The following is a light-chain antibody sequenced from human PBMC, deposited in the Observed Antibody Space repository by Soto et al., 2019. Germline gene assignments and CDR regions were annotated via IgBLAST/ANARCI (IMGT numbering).Light chain of an antibody. V-gene: IGKV1D-12*01. CDR3: LQANDFPRS. CDR2: GAT. Sequence: PMTQSPSFVSASIGDRVSITCRASEDISRWLGWYQQKPGRAPSLLMFGATSLQSGVPSRFSATESGTLFTLTISNVQPDDFATYYCLQANDFPRSFGQGTKL. J-gene: IGKJ2*01. CDR1: EDISRW.